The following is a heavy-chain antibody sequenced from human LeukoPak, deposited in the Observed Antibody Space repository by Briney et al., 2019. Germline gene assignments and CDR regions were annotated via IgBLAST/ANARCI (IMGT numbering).Heavy chain of an antibody. D-gene: IGHD2-21*02. CDR3: GRLTRTYCGGDCSLDY. CDR1: GFTFSSFS. CDR2: ISSSSSSM. J-gene: IGHJ4*02. Sequence: GGSLRLSCAASGFTFSSFSMNWVRQAPGKGLEWVSSISSSSSSMYYADSVKGRFIISRDNAKNSLYLQMNNLRAEDTAVYYCGRLTRTYCGGDCSLDYWGQGTLVTVSS. V-gene: IGHV3-21*01.